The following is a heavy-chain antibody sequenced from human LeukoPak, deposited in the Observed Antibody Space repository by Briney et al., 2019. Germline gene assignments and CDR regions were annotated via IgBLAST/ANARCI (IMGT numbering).Heavy chain of an antibody. V-gene: IGHV1-2*06. CDR3: AREYYDSSGYYYHDAFDI. CDR2: INPNSGGT. Sequence: ASVKVSCKASGYTFTGYYMHWMPQAPGQGLEWMGRINPNSGGTNYAQKFQGRVTMTRDTSISTAYMELSRLRSDDTAVYYCAREYYDSSGYYYHDAFDIWGQGTMVTVSS. D-gene: IGHD3-22*01. CDR1: GYTFTGYY. J-gene: IGHJ3*02.